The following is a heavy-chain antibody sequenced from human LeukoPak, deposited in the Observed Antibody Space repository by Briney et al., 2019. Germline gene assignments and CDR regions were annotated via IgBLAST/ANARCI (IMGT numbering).Heavy chain of an antibody. V-gene: IGHV3-21*01. D-gene: IGHD1-7*01. Sequence: PGGSLRLSCAASGFTFSSYSTNWVRQGPGKGLEWVSSISSSSSYIYYADSVKGRFTISRDNAKNSLYLQMNSLRAEDTAVYYCARDHGVTGTTYDYWGQGTLVTVSS. CDR1: GFTFSSYS. CDR3: ARDHGVTGTTYDY. CDR2: ISSSSSYI. J-gene: IGHJ4*02.